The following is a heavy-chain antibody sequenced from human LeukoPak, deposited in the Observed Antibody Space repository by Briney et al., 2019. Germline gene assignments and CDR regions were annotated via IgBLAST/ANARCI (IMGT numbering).Heavy chain of an antibody. CDR3: ARDRGSSGWYPWYFDL. V-gene: IGHV4-4*07. J-gene: IGHJ2*01. Sequence: SSETLSLTCTVSGGSISSYYWSWIRQPAGKGLEWIGRIYTSGSTNYNPSLKSRVTMSVDTSKNQFSLKLSSVTAADTAVYYCARDRGSSGWYPWYFDLWGRGTLVTVSS. CDR2: IYTSGST. CDR1: GGSISSYY. D-gene: IGHD6-19*01.